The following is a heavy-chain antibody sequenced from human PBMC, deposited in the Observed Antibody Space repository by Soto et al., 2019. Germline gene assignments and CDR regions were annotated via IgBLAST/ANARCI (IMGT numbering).Heavy chain of an antibody. J-gene: IGHJ4*02. Sequence: QVQLVQSGAEVKKPGASVKVSCKTSGFTFTNYYINWVRQAPGQGLEVMGWISAYSGNTNYAQNLQGRVTTTTDTSASTAYLELRSLRSDDTAVYFCARGDTYYVNWYFDYWGQGTLVTVSS. D-gene: IGHD1-1*01. CDR2: ISAYSGNT. CDR1: GFTFTNYY. CDR3: ARGDTYYVNWYFDY. V-gene: IGHV1-18*01.